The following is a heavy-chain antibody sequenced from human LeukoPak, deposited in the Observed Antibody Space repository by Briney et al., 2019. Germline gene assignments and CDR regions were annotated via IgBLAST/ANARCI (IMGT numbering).Heavy chain of an antibody. Sequence: GGSLRLSCAASGFTFSSYSMYWVRQAPGKGLEWVSSISSSSSYIYYADSVKGRFTISRDNAKNSLYLQMNSLRAEDTAVYYCAREIQSYYYYGMDVWGQGTTVTVSS. J-gene: IGHJ6*02. CDR2: ISSSSSYI. CDR3: AREIQSYYYYGMDV. CDR1: GFTFSSYS. V-gene: IGHV3-21*01. D-gene: IGHD5-18*01.